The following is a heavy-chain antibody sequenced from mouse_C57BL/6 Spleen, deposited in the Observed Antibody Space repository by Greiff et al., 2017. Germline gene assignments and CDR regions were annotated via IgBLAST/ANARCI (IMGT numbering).Heavy chain of an antibody. CDR2: INPNNGGT. D-gene: IGHD1-1*01. CDR3: ASGIGSSYPFDY. CDR1: GYTFTDYY. Sequence: EVQLQQSGPELVKPGASVKISCKASGYTFTDYYMNWVKQSHGKSLEWIGDINPNNGGTSYNQKFKGKATLTVDKSSSTAYMELRSLTSEDSAVYYCASGIGSSYPFDYWGKGTTLTVSS. J-gene: IGHJ2*01. V-gene: IGHV1-26*01.